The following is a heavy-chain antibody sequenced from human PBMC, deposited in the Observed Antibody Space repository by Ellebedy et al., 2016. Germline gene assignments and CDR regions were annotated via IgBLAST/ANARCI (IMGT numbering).Heavy chain of an antibody. CDR1: GVSFSSKNY. J-gene: IGHJ4*02. Sequence: SETLSLXCTVSGVSFSSKNYWGWVRQTPEKGLEWIATIYYSGSTYSNPSLQSRVTISVDTSKNQFSLKLTSVTAADTALYYCVGAPSGSASYFLSPFDFWGQGILITVSS. V-gene: IGHV4-39*07. CDR3: VGAPSGSASYFLSPFDF. D-gene: IGHD3-10*01. CDR2: IYYSGST.